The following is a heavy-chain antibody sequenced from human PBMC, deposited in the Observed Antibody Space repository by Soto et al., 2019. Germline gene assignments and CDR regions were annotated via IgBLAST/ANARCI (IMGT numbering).Heavy chain of an antibody. D-gene: IGHD4-17*01. J-gene: IGHJ6*02. V-gene: IGHV1-69*13. Sequence: GASVKVSCKASGGTLSSYAISWVRQAPGQGLEWMGGIIPIFGTANYAQKFQGRVTITADESTSTAYMELSSLRSEDTAVYYCARDTPDYGEYYYYYGMDVWGQGTKVTVSS. CDR3: ARDTPDYGEYYYYYGMDV. CDR1: GGTLSSYA. CDR2: IIPIFGTA.